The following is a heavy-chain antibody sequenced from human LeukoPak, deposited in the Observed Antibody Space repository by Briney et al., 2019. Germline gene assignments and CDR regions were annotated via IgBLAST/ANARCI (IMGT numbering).Heavy chain of an antibody. CDR2: IIPILGTA. Sequence: GASVKVSCKASGGTFSSYAISWVRQAPGQGLEWMGGIIPILGTANYAQKFQGRVTITTDESTSTAYMELSSLRSEDTAVYYCAREGSTMIPGDYWGQGTLVTVSS. D-gene: IGHD3-22*01. CDR3: AREGSTMIPGDY. CDR1: GGTFSSYA. J-gene: IGHJ4*02. V-gene: IGHV1-69*05.